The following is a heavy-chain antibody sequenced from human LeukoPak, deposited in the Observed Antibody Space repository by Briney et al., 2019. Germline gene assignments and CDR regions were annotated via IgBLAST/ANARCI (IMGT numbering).Heavy chain of an antibody. J-gene: IGHJ6*02. CDR1: GFTFSESW. V-gene: IGHV3-7*01. CDR2: MNQDGSEK. D-gene: IGHD3-16*01. Sequence: GGSLRLSCAASGFTFSESWMSWVRQAPGRGLEWVANMNQDGSEKDYVDSVKGRFTISRDNARESLYLQMSSLRAEDTAVYYCATYTHWVAGDVWGHGTTVTVSS. CDR3: ATYTHWVAGDV.